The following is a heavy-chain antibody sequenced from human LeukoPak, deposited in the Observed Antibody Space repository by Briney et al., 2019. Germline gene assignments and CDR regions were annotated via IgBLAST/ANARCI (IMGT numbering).Heavy chain of an antibody. CDR3: ARASRVAYGDFTAYFDY. CDR1: GGSISSHY. J-gene: IGHJ4*02. D-gene: IGHD4-17*01. Sequence: SETLSLTCTVSGGSISSHYWGCIRQPPGKGLEWIGYIYYSGSTNYNPSLKSRVTISVDTSKNQFSLKLSSVTAADTAVYYCARASRVAYGDFTAYFDYWGQGTLVTVSS. V-gene: IGHV4-59*11. CDR2: IYYSGST.